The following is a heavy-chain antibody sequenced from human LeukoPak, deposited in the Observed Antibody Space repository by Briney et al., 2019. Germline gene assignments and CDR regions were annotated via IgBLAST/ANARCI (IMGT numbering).Heavy chain of an antibody. Sequence: GGSLRLPCAASGFTFSNYAMSWVRQAPGKGLEWVSGFITGGISTYYADSVKGRFTISRDNSKNTLYLQMNSLRAEDTAVYYCAKSVYDRYYGSGSYGTYYFDYWGQGTLVTVSS. CDR3: AKSVYDRYYGSGSYGTYYFDY. V-gene: IGHV3-23*01. J-gene: IGHJ4*02. CDR2: FITGGIST. CDR1: GFTFSNYA. D-gene: IGHD3-10*01.